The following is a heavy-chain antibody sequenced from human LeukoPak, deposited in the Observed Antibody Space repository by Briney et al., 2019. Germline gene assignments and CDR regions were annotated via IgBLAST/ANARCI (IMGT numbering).Heavy chain of an antibody. CDR1: GFIFSDTA. V-gene: IGHV3-23*01. J-gene: IGHJ4*02. CDR2: ISADGNGR. Sequence: PGGSLRLSCAASGFIFSDTAMSWVRWAPGKGLEWVSAISADGNGRFYTDSVKGRFTVSRDNSKNTLYLQMNSLRAEDTAVYYCAKSPGSPPYYFDYWGQGTLVTVSS. CDR3: AKSPGSPPYYFDY. D-gene: IGHD6-13*01.